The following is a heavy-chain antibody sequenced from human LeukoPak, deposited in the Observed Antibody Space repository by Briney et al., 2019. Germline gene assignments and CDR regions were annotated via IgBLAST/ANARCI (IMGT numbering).Heavy chain of an antibody. CDR2: INHSGST. Sequence: SETLSLTCAVYGGSFSGYYWSWLRQPPGKGREGIGEINHSGSTNYNPSLKSRVTISVDTSKNQFSLKLSSVTAADTAVYYCARSPEKYDHFDYWGQGTLVTVSS. D-gene: IGHD1-1*01. V-gene: IGHV4-34*01. CDR3: ARSPEKYDHFDY. J-gene: IGHJ4*02. CDR1: GGSFSGYY.